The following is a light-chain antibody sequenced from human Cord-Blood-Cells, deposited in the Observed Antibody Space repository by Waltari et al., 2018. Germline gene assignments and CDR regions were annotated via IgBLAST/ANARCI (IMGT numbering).Light chain of an antibody. CDR3: SSYTSSSTLGV. V-gene: IGLV2-14*01. CDR1: SRDVGGYNY. J-gene: IGLJ3*02. Sequence: QSALTQPASVSGSPGQSITISCTGTSRDVGGYNYVSWYQQHPGKAPNLMIYDVSKRPSGVSNRFSGSKSGNTASLTISGLQAEDEADYYCSSYTSSSTLGVFGGGTKLTVL. CDR2: DVS.